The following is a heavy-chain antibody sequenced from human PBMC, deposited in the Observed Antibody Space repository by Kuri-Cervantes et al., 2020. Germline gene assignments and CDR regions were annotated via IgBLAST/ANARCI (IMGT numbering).Heavy chain of an antibody. CDR2: INPNSGGT. CDR1: GYTFTGYY. Sequence: ASVKVSCKASGYTFTGYYMHWVRQAPGQGLEWMGWINPNSGGTNYAQKFQGRVPMTRDTSISTAYMELSRLRSDDTAVYYCATPYSGYDERGGYYYGMDVWGQGTTVTVSS. V-gene: IGHV1-2*02. D-gene: IGHD5-12*01. J-gene: IGHJ6*02. CDR3: ATPYSGYDERGGYYYGMDV.